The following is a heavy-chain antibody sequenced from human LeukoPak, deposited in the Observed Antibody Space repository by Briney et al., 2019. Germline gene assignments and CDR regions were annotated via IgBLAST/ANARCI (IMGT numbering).Heavy chain of an antibody. D-gene: IGHD1-14*01. Sequence: QAGGSLRLSCAASGFTFNSYWMSWVRQAPGKGLEWVASTKQDGSEKYYADSVKGRFTISRDNAKNSLDLEMNSLRVEDTAVYHCARVAWYPDFWGQGALVTVSS. V-gene: IGHV3-7*04. J-gene: IGHJ4*02. CDR3: ARVAWYPDF. CDR1: GFTFNSYW. CDR2: TKQDGSEK.